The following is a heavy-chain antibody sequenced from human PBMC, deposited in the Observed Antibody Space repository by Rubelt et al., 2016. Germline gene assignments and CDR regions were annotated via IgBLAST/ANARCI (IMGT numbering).Heavy chain of an antibody. CDR1: Y. Sequence: YWGWIRQPPGKGLEWIGSIYHSGSTYYNPSLKSRVTISVDTSKNQFSLKLSSVTAADTAVYYCARAAGAWFDPWGQGTLVTVSS. J-gene: IGHJ5*02. V-gene: IGHV4-38-2*02. D-gene: IGHD6-13*01. CDR2: IYHSGST. CDR3: ARAAGAWFDP.